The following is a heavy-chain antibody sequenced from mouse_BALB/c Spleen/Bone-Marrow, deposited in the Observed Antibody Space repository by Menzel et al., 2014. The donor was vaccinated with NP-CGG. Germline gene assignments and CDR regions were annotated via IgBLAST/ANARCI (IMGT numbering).Heavy chain of an antibody. Sequence: VKLVESGAELVRPGTSVKISCKASGYTFTNYWLGWVKPRPGHGLEWIGDIYPGGGYTNYNEKFKGKATLTADTSSSTAYMQLSSLTSEDSAVYFCAREVRGDFDYWGQGTTLTVSS. J-gene: IGHJ2*01. CDR2: IYPGGGYT. CDR1: GYTFTNYW. CDR3: AREVRGDFDY. D-gene: IGHD2-14*01. V-gene: IGHV1-63*02.